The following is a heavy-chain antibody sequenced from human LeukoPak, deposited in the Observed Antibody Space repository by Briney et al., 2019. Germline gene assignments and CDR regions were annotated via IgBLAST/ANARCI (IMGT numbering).Heavy chain of an antibody. V-gene: IGHV5-51*01. CDR2: IYPGDSDV. CDR3: ARQMYSSSWSDY. D-gene: IGHD6-13*01. J-gene: IGHJ4*02. CDR1: GYSFTTFW. Sequence: GESLKISCKGSGYSFTTFWIGWVRQMPGKGLEWIGIIYPGDSDVRYSPSFQGQVTISVDKSISTAYLQWSSLKASDTAMYYCARQMYSSSWSDYWGQGTLVTVSS.